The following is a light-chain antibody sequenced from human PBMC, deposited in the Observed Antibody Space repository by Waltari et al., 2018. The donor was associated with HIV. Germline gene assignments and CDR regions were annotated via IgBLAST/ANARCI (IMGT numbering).Light chain of an antibody. Sequence: ELVLTQSPGTLSLSPGERATLSCRASQSVNANFFAWYQQRPGQAPRLLIYGASTRAPGIPDRFSGSGSGTDFTLTISRLEPEDFAGYYCHQYGNSPSTFGQGTTLDIK. CDR3: HQYGNSPST. CDR1: QSVNANF. J-gene: IGKJ2*01. CDR2: GAS. V-gene: IGKV3-20*01.